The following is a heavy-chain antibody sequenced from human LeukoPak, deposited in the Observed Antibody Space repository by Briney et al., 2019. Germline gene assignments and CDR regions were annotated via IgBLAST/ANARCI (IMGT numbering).Heavy chain of an antibody. Sequence: PGGSLRLSCAASGFTFSSYSMKWVRQAPGKGLEWVSSISSRSNYIYYADSVKGRFTISRDNAKNSLYLQMNSLRAEDTAVYYCARDRGSGYYDYYFDYWGQGTLVTVSS. CDR1: GFTFSSYS. CDR3: ARDRGSGYYDYYFDY. V-gene: IGHV3-21*01. D-gene: IGHD3-3*01. J-gene: IGHJ4*02. CDR2: ISSRSNYI.